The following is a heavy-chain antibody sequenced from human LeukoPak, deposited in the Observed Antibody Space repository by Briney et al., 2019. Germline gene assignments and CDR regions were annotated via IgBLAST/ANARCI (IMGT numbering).Heavy chain of an antibody. CDR2: IYYSGST. J-gene: IGHJ4*02. D-gene: IGHD6-13*01. Sequence: SQTLSLTCTVSGGSISSGDYYWSWIRQPPGKGLEWIVYIYYSGSTYYNPSLKSRVTISVDTSKNQFSLKLSSVTAAHTAVYYCARGKQQLVYDYFDYWGQGTLVTVSS. CDR1: GGSISSGDYY. CDR3: ARGKQQLVYDYFDY. V-gene: IGHV4-30-4*08.